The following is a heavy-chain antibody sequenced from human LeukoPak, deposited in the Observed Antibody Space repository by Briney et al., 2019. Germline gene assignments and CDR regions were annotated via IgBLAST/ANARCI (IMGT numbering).Heavy chain of an antibody. D-gene: IGHD3-22*01. Sequence: GGSLRLSCAASGFNFSKYIMTWVRQAPGKGLEWVSSLTASGANTYYADSVKGRFTISRDNSKNSLSLQVSSLRAEDTAVYYCAKTNGYYSDWGQGTLVTVSS. CDR2: LTASGANT. CDR3: AKTNGYYSD. V-gene: IGHV3-23*01. J-gene: IGHJ4*02. CDR1: GFNFSKYI.